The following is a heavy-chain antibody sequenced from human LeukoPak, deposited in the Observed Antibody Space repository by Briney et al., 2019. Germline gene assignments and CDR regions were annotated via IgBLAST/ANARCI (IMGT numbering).Heavy chain of an antibody. J-gene: IGHJ4*02. CDR1: GGSISSYY. D-gene: IGHD4-17*01. CDR3: ARDGEGRYGDPYFDY. Sequence: SETLSLTCTLSGGSISSYYWSWIRQPPGKGLEWIGYIYYSGSTNYNPSLKSRVTISVDTSKNQFSLKLSSVTAADTAVYYCARDGEGRYGDPYFDYWGQGTLVTVSS. CDR2: IYYSGST. V-gene: IGHV4-59*01.